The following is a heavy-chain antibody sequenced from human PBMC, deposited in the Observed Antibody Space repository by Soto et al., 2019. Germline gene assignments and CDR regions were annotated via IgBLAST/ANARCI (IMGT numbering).Heavy chain of an antibody. Sequence: EVQLVESGGGLVQPGGSLRLSCAASAFTFSNYWMHWVRQAPGKGLVWVARVNPDGSRTNYADSVKGRFTISRDNAMTTLYLQMNSLRAEDTAVYYCARVKLGSYDWFDPWGQGTLVTVSS. CDR2: VNPDGSRT. CDR1: AFTFSNYW. J-gene: IGHJ5*02. V-gene: IGHV3-74*01. CDR3: ARVKLGSYDWFDP. D-gene: IGHD3-16*01.